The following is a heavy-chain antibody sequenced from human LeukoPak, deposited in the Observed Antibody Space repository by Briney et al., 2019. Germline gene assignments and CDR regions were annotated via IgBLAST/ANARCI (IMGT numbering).Heavy chain of an antibody. CDR3: ARDREITVVRGAHYYGMDV. Sequence: GGSLRLSCAASGFTFSNAWMSWVRQAPGKGLEWVSVIYSGGSTYYADSVKGRFTISRDNSKNALYLQMNSLRAEDTAVYYCARDREITVVRGAHYYGMDVWGQGTTVTVS. CDR1: GFTFSNAW. J-gene: IGHJ6*02. CDR2: IYSGGST. V-gene: IGHV3-66*01. D-gene: IGHD3-10*01.